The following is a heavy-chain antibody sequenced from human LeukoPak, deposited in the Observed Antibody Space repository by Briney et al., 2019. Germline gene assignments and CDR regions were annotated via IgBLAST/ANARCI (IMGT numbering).Heavy chain of an antibody. CDR1: GGSISSYY. D-gene: IGHD6-19*01. Sequence: SQTLSLTCTVSGGSISSYYWSWIRQPPGKGLEWIGYIYYSGSTYYNPSLKSRVTISVDTSKNQFSLKLSSVTAADTAVYYCARVHSSGWYWLDYWGQGTLVTVSS. V-gene: IGHV4-59*01. CDR3: ARVHSSGWYWLDY. CDR2: IYYSGST. J-gene: IGHJ4*02.